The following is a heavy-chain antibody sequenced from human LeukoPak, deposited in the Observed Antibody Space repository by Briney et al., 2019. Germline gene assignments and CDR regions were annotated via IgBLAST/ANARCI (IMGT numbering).Heavy chain of an antibody. J-gene: IGHJ6*03. CDR2: ISGSGGST. CDR3: AKVWFGDWYYYYYMDV. D-gene: IGHD3-10*01. CDR1: GFTFSSYA. Sequence: PGGSLRLSCAASGFTFSSYAMSWVRQAPGKGLEWVSAISGSGGSTYYADSVKGRFTISRDSSKNTLYLQMNSLRAEDTAVYYCAKVWFGDWYYYYYMDVWGKGTTVTVSS. V-gene: IGHV3-23*01.